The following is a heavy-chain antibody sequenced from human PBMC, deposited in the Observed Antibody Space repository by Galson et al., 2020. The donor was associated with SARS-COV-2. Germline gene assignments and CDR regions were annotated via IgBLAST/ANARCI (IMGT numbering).Heavy chain of an antibody. CDR2: ISSDGSNK. Sequence: TGGSLRLSCAASGFTFSSNAIHWVRQAPGKGLEWVAVISSDGSNKYYADSVKGRFTISRDNSKNTLYLQMNSLRAEDTAVYYCARTPFPHPGITVADYGMDVWGQGTTVTVSS. J-gene: IGHJ6*02. V-gene: IGHV3-30-3*01. CDR1: GFTFSSNA. CDR3: ARTPFPHPGITVADYGMDV. D-gene: IGHD6-19*01.